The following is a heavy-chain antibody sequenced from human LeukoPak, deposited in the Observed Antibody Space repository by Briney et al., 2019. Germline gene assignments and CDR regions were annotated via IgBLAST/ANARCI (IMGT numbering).Heavy chain of an antibody. CDR3: AKDIYYDSGGYY. D-gene: IGHD3-22*01. V-gene: IGHV3-23*01. Sequence: TGGSLRLSCAASGFTFSSYAMSWVRQAPGKGLEWISAISGSGGSTYYADSVKGRFTISRDNSKSTLYLQMNSLRAEDTAVYYCAKDIYYDSGGYYWGQGTLVTVSS. J-gene: IGHJ4*02. CDR1: GFTFSSYA. CDR2: ISGSGGST.